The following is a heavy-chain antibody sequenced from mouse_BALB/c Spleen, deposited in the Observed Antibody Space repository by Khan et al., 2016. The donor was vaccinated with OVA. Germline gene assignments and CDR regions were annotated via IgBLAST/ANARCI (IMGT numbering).Heavy chain of an antibody. J-gene: IGHJ2*01. CDR3: ARDTIDY. CDR1: GYTFTSYW. Sequence: QVQLKESGAELAKPGASVKMSCTASGYTFTSYWMHWINQRPGQGLEWIGYINPTSGYTDYNQKLKDKATLTADKSSSTAYMQLSSLTSDDSAVYYCARDTIDYWGQGTALTVSA. CDR2: INPTSGYT. V-gene: IGHV1-7*01.